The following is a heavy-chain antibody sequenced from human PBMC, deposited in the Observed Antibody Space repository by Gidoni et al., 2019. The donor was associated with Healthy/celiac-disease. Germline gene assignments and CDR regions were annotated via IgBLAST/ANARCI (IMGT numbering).Heavy chain of an antibody. CDR1: GGSISSSSYY. CDR3: ARRFFDPVPVRGVIISGTNWFDP. D-gene: IGHD3-10*02. V-gene: IGHV4-39*01. J-gene: IGHJ5*02. Sequence: QLQLQESGPGLVKPSETLSLTCTVSGGSISSSSYYWGWIRQPPGKGLEWLGSIYYSGSTYYNPSLKSRVTISVDTSKNQFSLKLSSVTAADTAVYYCARRFFDPVPVRGVIISGTNWFDPWGQGTLVTVSS. CDR2: IYYSGST.